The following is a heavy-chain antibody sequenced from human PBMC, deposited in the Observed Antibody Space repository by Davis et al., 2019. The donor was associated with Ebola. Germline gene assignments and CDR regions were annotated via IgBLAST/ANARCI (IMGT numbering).Heavy chain of an antibody. Sequence: SVKVSCKASGGTFSSYAISWVRQDPGQGHEWKRRIIPILGIANYAPKFQGRDTITADKSTSTAYMELSSLRSEDTAVYYCAIAGGYYGSGSRTRNYYYYGMDVWGQGTTVTVSS. CDR2: IIPILGIA. CDR1: GGTFSSYA. D-gene: IGHD3-10*01. V-gene: IGHV1-69*04. CDR3: AIAGGYYGSGSRTRNYYYYGMDV. J-gene: IGHJ6*02.